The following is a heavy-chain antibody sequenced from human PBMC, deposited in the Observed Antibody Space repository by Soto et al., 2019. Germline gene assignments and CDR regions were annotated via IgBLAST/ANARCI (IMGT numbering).Heavy chain of an antibody. CDR2: IYSGDNT. Sequence: EVQLVASGGGLVQPGGSLRLSCAASGFTVSSNYMSWVRQAPGKGLEWVSVIYSGDNTYYADSVKGRFTISRDNSKNTLCLQMNSLRAEDTAVYYCARVTNYCSGGSCYSGGLDYWGQGTRVTVSS. CDR1: GFTVSSNY. D-gene: IGHD2-15*01. CDR3: ARVTNYCSGGSCYSGGLDY. J-gene: IGHJ4*02. V-gene: IGHV3-66*01.